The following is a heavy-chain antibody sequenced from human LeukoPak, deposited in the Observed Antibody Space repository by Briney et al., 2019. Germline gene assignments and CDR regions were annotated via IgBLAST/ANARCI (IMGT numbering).Heavy chain of an antibody. V-gene: IGHV1-3*01. D-gene: IGHD2-15*01. CDR2: INAGNGNT. CDR1: GYTFTSYA. Sequence: ASVTVSCTASGYTFTSYAMHWVRQAPGQRLEWMGWINAGNGNTKYSQKFQGRVTITRDTSASTAYMELSSLRSEDTAVYYCARDYQWYNWFDPWGQGTLVTVS. CDR3: ARDYQWYNWFDP. J-gene: IGHJ5*02.